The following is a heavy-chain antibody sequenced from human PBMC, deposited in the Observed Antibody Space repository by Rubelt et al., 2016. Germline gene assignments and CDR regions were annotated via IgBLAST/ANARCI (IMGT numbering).Heavy chain of an antibody. Sequence: QVQLQQWGAGLLKPSETLSLTCAVYGGSFSGYYWSWIRQPPGKGLEWIGEITHRGGTNYNPSLKSRVTISLDTSKNQSSLKLSSVTAADTAVYYCARAFSWYGAVDYWGQGTLVTVSS. J-gene: IGHJ4*02. CDR3: ARAFSWYGAVDY. CDR2: ITHRGGT. CDR1: GGSFSGYY. V-gene: IGHV4-34*01. D-gene: IGHD3-10*01.